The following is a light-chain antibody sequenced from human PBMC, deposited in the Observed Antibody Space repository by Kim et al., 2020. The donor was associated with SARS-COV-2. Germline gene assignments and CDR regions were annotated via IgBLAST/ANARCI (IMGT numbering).Light chain of an antibody. CDR1: QNVNTT. Sequence: SHGESATPSGRPSQNVNTTVAWYQHKPGQAPRLLIYGAYTRATGVPATFSGGRSGTDFTLTISSLQPEDFAMYYCQQYNNGPPGTFGQGTKVEFK. CDR3: QQYNNGPPGT. J-gene: IGKJ1*01. V-gene: IGKV3-15*01. CDR2: GAY.